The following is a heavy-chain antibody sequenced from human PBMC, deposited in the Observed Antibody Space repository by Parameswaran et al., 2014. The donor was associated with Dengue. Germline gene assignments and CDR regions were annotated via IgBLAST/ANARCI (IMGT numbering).Heavy chain of an antibody. CDR3: ARDRMVRGNLAGYYYYGMDV. CDR2: ISSRSNTI. Sequence: VRQAPGKGLEWLSYISSRSNTIYYEDSVRGRFTISRDNAKNSLNLQMNSLRAEDTAVYYCARDRMVRGNLAGYYYYGMDVWGQGTTVTVSS. D-gene: IGHD3-10*01. J-gene: IGHJ6*02. V-gene: IGHV3-48*04.